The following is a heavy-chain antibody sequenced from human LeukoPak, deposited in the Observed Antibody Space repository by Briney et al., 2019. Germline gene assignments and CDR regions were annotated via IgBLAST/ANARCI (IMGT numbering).Heavy chain of an antibody. V-gene: IGHV1-18*01. Sequence: ASVKVSCKASGYTFISYGISWVRQAPGQGLEWMGWISAYNGNTNYAQKLQGRVTMTTDTSTSTAYMELRSLRSDDTAVYYCARGSYGVVKNWFDPWGQGTLVTVSS. CDR1: GYTFISYG. D-gene: IGHD3-3*01. J-gene: IGHJ5*02. CDR3: ARGSYGVVKNWFDP. CDR2: ISAYNGNT.